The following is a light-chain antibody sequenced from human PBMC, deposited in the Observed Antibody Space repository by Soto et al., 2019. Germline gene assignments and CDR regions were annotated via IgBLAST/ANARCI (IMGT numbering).Light chain of an antibody. CDR1: QSVSSY. J-gene: IGKJ1*01. V-gene: IGKV3-20*01. CDR3: PQYSSPPRT. CDR2: GAS. Sequence: EIVLTQSPGSLSLSPGERATLSCRASQSVSSYLAWYQQKPGQAPRLLIYGASSRATGFPDRFSGSGSGTDFSLTISRLEPEDSAVYYCPQYSSPPRTFGQGTKVEIK.